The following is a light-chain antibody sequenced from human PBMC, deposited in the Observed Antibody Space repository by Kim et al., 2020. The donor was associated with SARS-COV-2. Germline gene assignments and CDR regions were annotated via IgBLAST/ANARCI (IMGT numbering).Light chain of an antibody. CDR1: QTISDW. CDR2: KAS. CDR3: QQYHSFPYT. V-gene: IGKV1-5*03. J-gene: IGKJ2*01. Sequence: SASVGDGVTITCRASQTISDWLAWYRQKPGRAPQLLLYKASRLQSGVPSRFSGRGAGTEFTLTITSLQPDDFSTYCCQQYHSFPYTFGQGTKLEV.